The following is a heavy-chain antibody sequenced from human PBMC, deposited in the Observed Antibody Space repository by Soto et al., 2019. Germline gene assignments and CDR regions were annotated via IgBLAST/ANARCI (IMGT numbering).Heavy chain of an antibody. Sequence: EVQLLQSGGHLVRPGGSLRLSCVASGFTFSDYVMTWVRQAPEKGMEWVSTISVGGGSYYYADSVKGRFAMSRDNSKTTLYLQLHSPRAEDTAVYYCVTVRAQPLLLGLWLDPWGQGTLVTVSS. CDR2: ISVGGGSY. J-gene: IGHJ5*02. CDR1: GFTFSDYV. CDR3: VTVRAQPLLLGLWLDP. D-gene: IGHD2-15*01. V-gene: IGHV3-23*01.